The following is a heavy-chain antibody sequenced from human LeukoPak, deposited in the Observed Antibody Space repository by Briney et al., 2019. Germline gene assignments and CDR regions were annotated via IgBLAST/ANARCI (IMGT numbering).Heavy chain of an antibody. V-gene: IGHV4-39*01. Sequence: SETLSLTCTVSGGSISSSSYYWGWIRQPPGKGLEWIGSIYYSGSTYYNPSLKSRVTISVDTPKNQFSLKLSSVTAADTAVYYCELGGYNSGYFDLWGRGTLVTVSS. CDR1: GGSISSSSYY. CDR2: IYYSGST. D-gene: IGHD5-24*01. CDR3: ELGGYNSGYFDL. J-gene: IGHJ2*01.